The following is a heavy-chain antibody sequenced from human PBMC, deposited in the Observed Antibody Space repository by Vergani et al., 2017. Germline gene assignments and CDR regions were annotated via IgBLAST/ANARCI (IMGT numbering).Heavy chain of an antibody. V-gene: IGHV1-18*04. CDR2: ISAYNGNT. D-gene: IGHD2-2*01. Sequence: QDQLVQSGGEVKKPGTSVKVSCKASGYTFTSYGISWVRQAPGQGLEWMGWISAYNGNTNYAQKLQGRVTMTTDTSTSTAYMELRSLRSDDTAVYYCARDPDIVVVPAAPYYYYYYGMDVWGQGTTVTVSS. J-gene: IGHJ6*02. CDR3: ARDPDIVVVPAAPYYYYYYGMDV. CDR1: GYTFTSYG.